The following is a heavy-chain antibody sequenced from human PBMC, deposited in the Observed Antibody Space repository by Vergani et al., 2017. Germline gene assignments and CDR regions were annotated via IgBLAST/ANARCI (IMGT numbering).Heavy chain of an antibody. CDR2: IDWDDDK. D-gene: IGHD1-26*01. J-gene: IGHJ4*02. V-gene: IGHV2-70*13. CDR1: GFSLSTTRMC. CDR3: ARIIGGGSFIRN. Sequence: QVTLRESGPALVKPTQTPTLTCSFSGFSLSTTRMCVSWVRQPPGKALGWLALIDWDDDKYYSTSLKTRLAISKDTSKNQVVLTMTNMHPVDTATYYCARIIGGGSFIRNWGQETLVTVSS.